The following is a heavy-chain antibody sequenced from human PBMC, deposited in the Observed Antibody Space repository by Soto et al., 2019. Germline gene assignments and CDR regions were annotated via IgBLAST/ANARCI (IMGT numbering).Heavy chain of an antibody. D-gene: IGHD2-15*01. Sequence: QVQLVESGGGVVQPGRSLRLSCAASGFTFSSYAMHWVRQAPGKGLEWVAVISYDGSNKYYADSVKGRFTISRDNSKNTLYLHMTSMRAEDTAVYYCARAGWDGGSCYTLVGLRYGMDVWGQGTTVTVSS. CDR2: ISYDGSNK. J-gene: IGHJ6*02. V-gene: IGHV3-30-3*01. CDR3: ARAGWDGGSCYTLVGLRYGMDV. CDR1: GFTFSSYA.